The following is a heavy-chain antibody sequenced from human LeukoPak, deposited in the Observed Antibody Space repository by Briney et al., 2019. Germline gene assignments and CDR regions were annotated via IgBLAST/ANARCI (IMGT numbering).Heavy chain of an antibody. CDR2: INAGNGNT. CDR1: GYTFTSYY. V-gene: IGHV1-3*01. CDR3: ARGSALYYDILTGCGYYGMDV. D-gene: IGHD3-9*01. J-gene: IGHJ6*04. Sequence: ASVKVSCKASGYTFTSYYMHWVRQAPGQRLEWMGWINAGNGNTKYSQKFQGRVTITADKSTSTAYMELSSLRSEDTAVYYCARGSALYYDILTGCGYYGMDVWGKGTTVTVSS.